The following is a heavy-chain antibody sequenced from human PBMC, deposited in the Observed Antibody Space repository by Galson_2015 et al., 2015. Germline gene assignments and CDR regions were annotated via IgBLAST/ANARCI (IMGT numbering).Heavy chain of an antibody. CDR2: IWYDGSNK. D-gene: IGHD3-22*01. V-gene: IGHV3-33*01. Sequence: SLRLSCAASGFTFSSYGMHWVRQAPGKGLEWVAVIWYDGSNKYYADSVKGRFTISRDNSKNTLYLQMNSLRAEDTAVYYCARDRAYYDSSGYDPYFDYWGQGTLVTVSS. CDR3: ARDRAYYDSSGYDPYFDY. CDR1: GFTFSSYG. J-gene: IGHJ4*02.